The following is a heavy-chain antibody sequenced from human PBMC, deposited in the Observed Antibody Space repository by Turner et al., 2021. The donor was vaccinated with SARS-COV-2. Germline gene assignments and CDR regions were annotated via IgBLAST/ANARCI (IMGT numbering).Heavy chain of an antibody. CDR2: IHHSGRT. CDR1: GGSFSGYY. J-gene: IGHJ5*02. D-gene: IGHD2-15*01. V-gene: IGHV4-34*01. CDR3: ARGPRVVAPTTWFDP. Sequence: QVQLQQWGAGLLKPSETLSLTCAVYGGSFSGYYWSWIRQPPGKGLECIGEIHHSGRTNYNPSLKSRVTISVDTSKNQFSLKLSSVTAADTAVYYCARGPRVVAPTTWFDPWGQGTLVTVSS.